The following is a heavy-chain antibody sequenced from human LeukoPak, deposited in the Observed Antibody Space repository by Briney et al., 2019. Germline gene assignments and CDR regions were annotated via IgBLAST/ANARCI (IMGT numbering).Heavy chain of an antibody. D-gene: IGHD3-10*01. CDR1: GFTFSSYA. J-gene: IGHJ3*02. CDR2: ISYDGSNK. V-gene: IGHV3-30-3*01. CDR3: ARDLYYYGPGMSFDI. Sequence: GRSLRLSCAASGFTFSSYAMHWVRQAPGKGLEWVAVISYDGSNKYYADSVKGRFTISRDNSKNTLYLQMNSLRAEDTAVYYCARDLYYYGPGMSFDIWGQGTMVTVSS.